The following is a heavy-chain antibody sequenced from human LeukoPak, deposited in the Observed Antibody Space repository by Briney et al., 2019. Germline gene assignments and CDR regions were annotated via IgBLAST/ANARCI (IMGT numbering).Heavy chain of an antibody. D-gene: IGHD4-17*01. CDR1: GVSFSSYA. J-gene: IGHJ6*03. CDR3: AKGKSTVTTNYYMDV. Sequence: RGSLRLSCAASGVSFSSYAMYWVRQAPGEGMGWVLGVSDMGDGTHYADSVKGRFTISRDNSKNTLYLQMNSLRAEDTAGYYCAKGKSTVTTNYYMDVWGKGTTVTVSS. V-gene: IGHV3-23*01. CDR2: VSDMGDGT.